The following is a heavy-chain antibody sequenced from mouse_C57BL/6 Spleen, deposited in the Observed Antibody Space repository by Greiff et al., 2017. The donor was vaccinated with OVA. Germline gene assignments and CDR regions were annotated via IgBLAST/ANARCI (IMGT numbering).Heavy chain of an antibody. CDR2: IYPGDGDT. J-gene: IGHJ2*01. Sequence: QVQLQQSGPELVKPGASVKISCKASGYAISSSWMNWVKQRPGKGLEWIGRIYPGDGDTNYNGKFKGKATLTADRSSSTAYMQLSSLTSEDSAVYFCARYYGSSYEGYFDYWGQGTTLTVSS. CDR3: ARYYGSSYEGYFDY. CDR1: GYAISSSW. V-gene: IGHV1-82*01. D-gene: IGHD1-1*01.